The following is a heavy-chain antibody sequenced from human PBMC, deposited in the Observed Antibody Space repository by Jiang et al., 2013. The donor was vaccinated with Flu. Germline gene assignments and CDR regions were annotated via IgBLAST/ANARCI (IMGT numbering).Heavy chain of an antibody. CDR3: ARITVPPVTNYYFD. CDR1: GGSISSYY. J-gene: IGHJ4*02. D-gene: IGHD1-14*01. CDR2: IYYSGST. Sequence: RLLKPSETLSLTCTVSGGSISSYYWSWIRQPPGKGLEWIGYIYYSGSTNYNPSLKSRVTISVDTSKNQFSLKLSSVTAADTAVYYCARITVPPVTNYYFDYGAREPWSPSPQ. V-gene: IGHV4-59*01.